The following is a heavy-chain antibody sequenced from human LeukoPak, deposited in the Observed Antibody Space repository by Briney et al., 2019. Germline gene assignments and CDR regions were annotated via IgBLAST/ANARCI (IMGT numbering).Heavy chain of an antibody. CDR1: GGSFSGYY. J-gene: IGHJ4*02. Sequence: PSETLSITCAVYGGSFSGYYWSWIRQPPGKGLEWIGEINHSGSTNYSPSLKSRVTISVDTSKNQFSLKLSSVTAADTAVYYCARGPPGIAVAGMFYFDYWGQGTLVTVSS. CDR2: INHSGST. D-gene: IGHD6-19*01. CDR3: ARGPPGIAVAGMFYFDY. V-gene: IGHV4-34*01.